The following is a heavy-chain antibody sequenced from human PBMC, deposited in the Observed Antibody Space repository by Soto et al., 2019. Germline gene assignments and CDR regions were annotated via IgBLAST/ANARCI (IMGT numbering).Heavy chain of an antibody. CDR1: GGTFSSYA. Sequence: QVQLVQSGAEVKKPGSSVKVSCKASGGTFSSYAISWVRQAPGQGLEWMGGIIPIFGTANYAQKFQGRVTITADESTSTAYMELSSLRSEDTAVYYCARGYYDSSGYYFPDAFDIWGQGTMVTVSS. J-gene: IGHJ3*02. CDR2: IIPIFGTA. D-gene: IGHD3-22*01. CDR3: ARGYYDSSGYYFPDAFDI. V-gene: IGHV1-69*12.